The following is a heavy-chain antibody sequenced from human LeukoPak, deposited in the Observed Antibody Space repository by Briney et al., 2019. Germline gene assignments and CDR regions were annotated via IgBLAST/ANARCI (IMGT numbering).Heavy chain of an antibody. Sequence: GGSLRLSCAASGFTFSSYWMSWVRQAPGKGLEWVAFLRYDGRSKYYLDSVKGRFTISRDNSKNTVYLQMDSLRPEDTAVYYCAIGVNYAFDDWGQGTLVTVSS. CDR1: GFTFSSYW. V-gene: IGHV3-30*02. CDR2: LRYDGRSK. CDR3: AIGVNYAFDD. D-gene: IGHD1-7*01. J-gene: IGHJ4*02.